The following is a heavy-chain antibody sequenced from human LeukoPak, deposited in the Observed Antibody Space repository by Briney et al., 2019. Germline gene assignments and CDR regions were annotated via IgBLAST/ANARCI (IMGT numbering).Heavy chain of an antibody. CDR2: IYHTGTT. J-gene: IGHJ3*02. CDR3: ARSPDDAFDI. CDR1: GGSSRSGDYF. V-gene: IGHV4-31*11. Sequence: SETLSLTCAVSGGSSRSGDYFWSWIRQHPGKGLEWIAYIYHTGTTYYNPSLKSRVNISVDTSKNQFSLKLSSVTAADTAVYYCARSPDDAFDIWGQGTMVTVSS.